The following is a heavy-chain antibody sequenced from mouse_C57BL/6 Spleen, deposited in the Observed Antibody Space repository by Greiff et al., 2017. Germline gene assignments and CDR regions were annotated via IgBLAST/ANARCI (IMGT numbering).Heavy chain of an antibody. CDR1: GYTFTSYW. CDR2: IDPSDSET. D-gene: IGHD2-12*01. J-gene: IGHJ4*01. Sequence: QVQLQQPGAELVRPGSSVKLSCKASGYTFTSYWMHWVKQRPIQGLEWIGNIDPSDSETHYNQKFKDKATLTVDKSSSTAYMQLSSLTSEDSAVYYCARQRAYSPRAMDYWGQGTSVTVSS. V-gene: IGHV1-52*01. CDR3: ARQRAYSPRAMDY.